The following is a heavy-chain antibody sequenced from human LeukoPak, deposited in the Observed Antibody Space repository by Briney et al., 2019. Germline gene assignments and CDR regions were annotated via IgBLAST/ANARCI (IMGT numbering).Heavy chain of an antibody. CDR3: AKGAVAGTYYFDY. CDR1: GFTFSNYE. Sequence: GGSLRLSCAASGFTFSNYEMNWVRQAPGKGLEWVAVISYDGSNKYYADSVKGRFTISRDNSKNTLYLQMNSLRAEDTAVYYCAKGAVAGTYYFDYWGQGTLVTVSS. J-gene: IGHJ4*02. CDR2: ISYDGSNK. D-gene: IGHD6-19*01. V-gene: IGHV3-30*18.